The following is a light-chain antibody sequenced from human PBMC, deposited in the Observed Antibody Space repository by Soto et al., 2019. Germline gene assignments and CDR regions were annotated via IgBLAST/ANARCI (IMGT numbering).Light chain of an antibody. Sequence: SALTHPASVSGSPGQPITLSCTGTSSDIGAYNYVSWYQQHPGKAPKLMIYEVNKRPSGVPDRFSGSKSGNTASLTGAGLQDEDEADYYCRSYAGSSNGFGTGTKVTV. CDR2: EVN. V-gene: IGLV2-8*01. CDR1: SSDIGAYNY. CDR3: RSYAGSSNG. J-gene: IGLJ1*01.